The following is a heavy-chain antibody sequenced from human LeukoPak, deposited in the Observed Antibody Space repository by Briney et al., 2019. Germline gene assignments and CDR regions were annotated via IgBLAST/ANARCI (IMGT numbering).Heavy chain of an antibody. CDR2: ISSGSSYI. V-gene: IGHV3-21*01. CDR1: GFTFSSYT. CDR3: ARVAPYCSSTSCYFTDGGTYYFDY. D-gene: IGHD2-2*01. J-gene: IGHJ4*02. Sequence: GGSLRLSCAASGFTFSSYTMNWVRQAPGKGLEWVSIISSGSSYIHYADSVKGRFTISRDNAKNSLYLQMNSLRAEDTAVYYCARVAPYCSSTSCYFTDGGTYYFDYWGQGTLVTVSS.